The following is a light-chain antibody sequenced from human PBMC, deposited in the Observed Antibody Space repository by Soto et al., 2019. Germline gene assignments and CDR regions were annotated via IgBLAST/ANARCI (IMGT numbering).Light chain of an antibody. CDR3: QQYGSSGT. CDR1: QSVSNKY. J-gene: IGKJ1*01. V-gene: IGKV3-20*01. Sequence: IVLTQSPGTLSLSPGERATLSWRASQSVSNKYLALYQQKHCQAPRLLIYGASNRATGIPDRFXXXGSGTDFTLTISRLEPEDFAVYYCQQYGSSGTFGQGTKVDIK. CDR2: GAS.